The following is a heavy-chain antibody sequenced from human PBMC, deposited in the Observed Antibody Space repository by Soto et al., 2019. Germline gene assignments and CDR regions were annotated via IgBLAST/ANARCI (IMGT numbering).Heavy chain of an antibody. J-gene: IGHJ1*01. V-gene: IGHV3-23*01. Sequence: GSLRLSCAASGFTFRRRGMSWVRQAPGKGLEWVSAISGSGNTINYADSVKGRFTISRDNARNSLYLQINSLRGEDTAVYYCATAGSYRLDAWGQGSLVTVSS. CDR1: GFTFRRRG. D-gene: IGHD3-16*02. CDR3: ATAGSYRLDA. CDR2: ISGSGNTI.